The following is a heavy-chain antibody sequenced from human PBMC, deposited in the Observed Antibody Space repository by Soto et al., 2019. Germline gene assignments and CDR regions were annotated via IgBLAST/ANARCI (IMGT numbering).Heavy chain of an antibody. CDR3: ARGGPGAPFDY. Sequence: QVQLVQSGAEVKKPGASVKVSCKASGYTFSSYGISWVRQAPGQGLEWMGWISANNGNTNYAQKVQGRVTMTTDTSTTTADVERRSLRSDDTAMYYCARGGPGAPFDYWGQGTPVTVSS. D-gene: IGHD1-26*01. CDR2: ISANNGNT. J-gene: IGHJ4*02. V-gene: IGHV1-18*01. CDR1: GYTFSSYG.